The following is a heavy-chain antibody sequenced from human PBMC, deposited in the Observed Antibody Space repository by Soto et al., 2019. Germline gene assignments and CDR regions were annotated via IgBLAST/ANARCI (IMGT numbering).Heavy chain of an antibody. CDR1: GFSVTDHY. CDR3: ARSFNDWTTYFDY. J-gene: IGHJ4*02. V-gene: IGHV3-53*01. CDR2: LYTGGSA. Sequence: LRLSCAASGFSVTDHYMTWVRQAPGKGLEWVSVLYTGGSAYYGDSVKGRFTISRDSSTNTLYLQMNSLKVGDTAFYFCARSFNDWTTYFDYWSEGTLVTVSS. D-gene: IGHD3-9*01.